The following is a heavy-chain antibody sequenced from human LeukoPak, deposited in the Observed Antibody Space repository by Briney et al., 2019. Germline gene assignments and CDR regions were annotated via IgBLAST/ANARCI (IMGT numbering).Heavy chain of an antibody. Sequence: GGSLRLSCAAAGFTFNSYAMYWVRQAPGKGLEWVANIKQDGSEKYYVDSVKGRFTISRNNANNSLYLQMNSLRAEDTAMYYCARDSAGNDYWGQGTLVTVSS. J-gene: IGHJ4*02. V-gene: IGHV3-7*01. D-gene: IGHD6-13*01. CDR1: GFTFNSYA. CDR2: IKQDGSEK. CDR3: ARDSAGNDY.